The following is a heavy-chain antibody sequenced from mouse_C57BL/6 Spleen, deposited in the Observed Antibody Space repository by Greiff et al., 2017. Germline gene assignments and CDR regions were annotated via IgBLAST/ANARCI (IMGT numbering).Heavy chain of an antibody. CDR2: ISSGSSSI. V-gene: IGHV5-17*01. J-gene: IGHJ4*01. Sequence: EVQLQESGGGLVKPGGSLKLSCAASGFTFSDYGMHWVRQAPEKGLEWVAYISSGSSSIYYADTVKGRFTISRDNAKNTLFLQMTSLRYEATAMYYCASGNYQGRYYYAMDYWGQGTSVTVSS. D-gene: IGHD2-1*01. CDR3: ASGNYQGRYYYAMDY. CDR1: GFTFSDYG.